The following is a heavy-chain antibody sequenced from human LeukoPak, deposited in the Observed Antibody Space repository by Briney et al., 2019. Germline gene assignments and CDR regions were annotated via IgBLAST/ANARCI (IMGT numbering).Heavy chain of an antibody. Sequence: SVKVSCKASGGTFSSYAISWVRQAPGQGLEWMGRIIPILGIANYAQKFQGRVTITADKSTSTAYMELSSLRSEDTAVYYCARSYDSSGYYRLGAFDNWGQGTMVTVSS. D-gene: IGHD3-22*01. CDR1: GGTFSSYA. V-gene: IGHV1-69*04. CDR2: IIPILGIA. CDR3: ARSYDSSGYYRLGAFDN. J-gene: IGHJ3*02.